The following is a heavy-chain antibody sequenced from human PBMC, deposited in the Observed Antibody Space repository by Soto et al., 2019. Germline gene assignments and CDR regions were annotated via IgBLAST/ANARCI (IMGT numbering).Heavy chain of an antibody. D-gene: IGHD2-21*02. CDR1: GGTFSSYA. CDR3: ASPHTPPDIVATIYCGGDCSPTHYYYYYGMDV. Sequence: VASVKVSCKASGGTFSSYAISWVRQAPGQGLEWMGGIIPIFGTANYVQKFQGRVTITADESTSTAYMELSSLRSEDTAVYYCASPHTPPDIVATIYCGGDCSPTHYYYYYGMDVWGQGTTVTVSS. J-gene: IGHJ6*02. V-gene: IGHV1-69*13. CDR2: IIPIFGTA.